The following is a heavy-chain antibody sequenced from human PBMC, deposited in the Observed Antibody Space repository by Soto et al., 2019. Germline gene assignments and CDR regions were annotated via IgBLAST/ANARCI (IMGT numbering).Heavy chain of an antibody. CDR1: GGTFSSYT. Sequence: QVQLVQSGAAVKKPGSSVKVSCKASGGTFSSYTISWVRQAPGQGLEWMGRIIPILGIANYAQKFQGRVTITADKSTSTPSRERSSRGSEDPAVYYCAAPPSSGRGPSPFAPWGQGTLFTVSS. V-gene: IGHV1-69*02. D-gene: IGHD6-25*01. CDR2: IIPILGIA. CDR3: AAPPSSGRGPSPFAP. J-gene: IGHJ5*02.